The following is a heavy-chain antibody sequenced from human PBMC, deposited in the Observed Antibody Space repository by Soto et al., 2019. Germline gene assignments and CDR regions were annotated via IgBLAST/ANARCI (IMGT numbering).Heavy chain of an antibody. V-gene: IGHV3-30-3*01. CDR1: GFTFSSYA. CDR2: ISYDGSNK. D-gene: IGHD3-10*01. Sequence: QVQLVESGGGVVQPGRSLRLSCAASGFTFSSYAMHWVRQAPGKGLEWVAVISYDGSNKYYADSVKGRFTISRDNSKNTLYLHMNSLRATDTAVYYCARYRGGNYYYGMDVWGQGTTVTVSS. CDR3: ARYRGGNYYYGMDV. J-gene: IGHJ6*02.